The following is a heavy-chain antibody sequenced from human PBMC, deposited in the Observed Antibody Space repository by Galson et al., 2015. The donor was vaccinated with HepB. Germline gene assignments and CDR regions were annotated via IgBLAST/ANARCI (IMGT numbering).Heavy chain of an antibody. D-gene: IGHD5-18*01. CDR1: GFTFSSYA. Sequence: SLRLSCAASGFTFSSYAMHWVRQAPGKGLEWVANIKQDGSEKYYVDSVKGRFTISRDNAKNSLYLQMNSLRAEDTAVYYCARDQWIQNYWGQGTLVTVSS. CDR3: ARDQWIQNY. J-gene: IGHJ4*02. CDR2: IKQDGSEK. V-gene: IGHV3-7*01.